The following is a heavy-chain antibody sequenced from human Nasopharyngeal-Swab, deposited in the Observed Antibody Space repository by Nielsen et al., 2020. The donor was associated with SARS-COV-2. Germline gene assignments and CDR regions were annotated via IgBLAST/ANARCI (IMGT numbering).Heavy chain of an antibody. CDR1: GGSISSGGYY. V-gene: IGHV4-31*03. CDR2: IYYSGST. CDR3: ARETSGLGIVVGDY. Sequence: SETLSLTCTVSGGSISSGGYYWSWIRQHPGKGLEWIGYIYYSGSTYYNPSLKSRVTISVDTSKNQFSLKLSSVTAADTAVYYCARETSGLGIVVGDYWGQGTLVTVSS. D-gene: IGHD3-22*01. J-gene: IGHJ4*02.